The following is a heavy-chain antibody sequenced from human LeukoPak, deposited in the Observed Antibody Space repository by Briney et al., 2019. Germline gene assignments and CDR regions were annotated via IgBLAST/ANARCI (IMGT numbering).Heavy chain of an antibody. CDR2: ISGSGGST. CDR3: AKGRNYDCPWSITDP. D-gene: IGHD1-7*01. V-gene: IGHV3-23*01. CDR1: GFTFSSYA. J-gene: IGHJ5*02. Sequence: PGGSLRLSCAVSGFTFSSYAMRWVRQAPGKGLEWVSAISGSGGSTYYADSVKGRFTISRDNSKNTLYLQMNSLRAEDTAVYYCAKGRNYDCPWSITDPWGQGTLVTVSS.